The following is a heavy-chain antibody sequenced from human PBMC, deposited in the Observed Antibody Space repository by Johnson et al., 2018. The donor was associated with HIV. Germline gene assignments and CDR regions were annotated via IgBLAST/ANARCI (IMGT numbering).Heavy chain of an antibody. J-gene: IGHJ3*02. D-gene: IGHD3-22*01. Sequence: VQLVESGGVLVQAGGSLRLSCAASGFTVSYNYMSCVRQAPGRGLQWVSSITGGSTYYADSRKGSFTISRDNAKNSLYLQMNSLRAEDTAVYYCARDSLYYYDSSGLSAFDIWGQGTMVTVSS. CDR2: ITGGST. V-gene: IGHV3-38-3*01. CDR3: ARDSLYYYDSSGLSAFDI. CDR1: GFTVSYNY.